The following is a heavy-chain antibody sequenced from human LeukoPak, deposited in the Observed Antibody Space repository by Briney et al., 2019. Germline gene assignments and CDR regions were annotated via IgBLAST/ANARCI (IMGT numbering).Heavy chain of an antibody. CDR3: ARDSHSSGWYLIGY. D-gene: IGHD6-19*01. Sequence: ASVKVSCKASGYTFTGYYKHWVRQAPGQGLEWMGRINPNSGGTNYAQKFQGRVTMTRDTSISTAYMELSRLRSDDTAVYYCARDSHSSGWYLIGYWGQGTLVTVSS. CDR2: INPNSGGT. CDR1: GYTFTGYY. V-gene: IGHV1-2*06. J-gene: IGHJ4*02.